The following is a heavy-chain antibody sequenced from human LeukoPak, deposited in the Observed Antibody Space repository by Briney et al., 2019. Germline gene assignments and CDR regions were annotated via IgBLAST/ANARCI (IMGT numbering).Heavy chain of an antibody. J-gene: IGHJ4*02. CDR3: ARAIEYCSGGSCLLDS. CDR2: INWNGIST. CDR1: GFSFENHG. Sequence: PGGSLRLSCAASGFSFENHGMSWVRQAPGKGLGRVSGINWNGISTTYADSVKGRFTTSRDNAKNSLFLLMNSLRAEDTAFYYCARAIEYCSGGSCLLDSWGQGTLVTVSS. D-gene: IGHD2-15*01. V-gene: IGHV3-20*04.